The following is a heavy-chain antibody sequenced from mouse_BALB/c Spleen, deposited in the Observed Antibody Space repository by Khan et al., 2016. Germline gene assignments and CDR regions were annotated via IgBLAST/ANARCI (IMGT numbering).Heavy chain of an antibody. CDR2: ISYSGST. Sequence: EVQLQESGPGLVKPSQSLSLTCTVTGYSITSDYAWNWIRQFPGNKLEWMGYISYSGSTSYNPSLKSRISITRDTSKNQFFLQLNSRTTDNTATYYCASRNWDVDYWGQGTTLTGSS. J-gene: IGHJ2*01. CDR3: ASRNWDVDY. D-gene: IGHD4-1*02. V-gene: IGHV3-2*02. CDR1: GYSITSDYA.